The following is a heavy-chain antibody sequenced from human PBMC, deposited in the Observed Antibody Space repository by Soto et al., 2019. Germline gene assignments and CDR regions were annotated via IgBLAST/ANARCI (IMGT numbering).Heavy chain of an antibody. CDR3: AKGKGVGATPDGANC. V-gene: IGHV3-23*01. CDR2: VRSDGDTT. CDR1: GFTFSRYG. J-gene: IGHJ4*02. D-gene: IGHD1-26*01. Sequence: EVQVLESGGGWVQPGGSLRLSCAASGFTFSRYGMNWVRQAPGKGLEWVSGVRSDGDTTYNADSVKGRFTVSRDNFRKTVDLPMNNLRVEDTAVYYCAKGKGVGATPDGANCWGQGTLVTVSP.